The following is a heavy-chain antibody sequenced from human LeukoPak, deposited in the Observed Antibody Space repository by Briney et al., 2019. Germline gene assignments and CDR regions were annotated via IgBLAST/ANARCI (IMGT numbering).Heavy chain of an antibody. CDR3: SSAWDLPAPLGY. CDR2: IYYSGST. V-gene: IGHV4-34*01. CDR1: GGSFSGYY. J-gene: IGHJ4*02. D-gene: IGHD1-26*01. Sequence: AETLSLTCAVYGGSFSGYYWSWIRQPPGKGLEWIGSIYYSGSTYYNPSLKSRVTISVDTSKNQFSLKLSSVTAADTAVYYCSSAWDLPAPLGYWGQGTLVTVSS.